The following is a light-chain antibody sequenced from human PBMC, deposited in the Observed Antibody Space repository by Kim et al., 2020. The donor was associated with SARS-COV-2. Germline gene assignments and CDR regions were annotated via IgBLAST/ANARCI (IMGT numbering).Light chain of an antibody. CDR1: QGSANY. CDR3: LQHNSYPWT. CDR2: AAS. V-gene: IGKV1-17*03. J-gene: IGKJ1*01. Sequence: ASVGDRVTITGRASQGSANYLAWFQQKPGKVPKRLIYAASSLQSGVASRFSGSGSGTEFTLTISSLQPEEFATYYCLQHNSYPWTFGQGTKVDIK.